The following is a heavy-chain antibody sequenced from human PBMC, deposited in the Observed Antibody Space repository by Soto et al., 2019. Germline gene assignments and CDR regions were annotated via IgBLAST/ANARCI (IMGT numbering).Heavy chain of an antibody. Sequence: GGSLRLSCAASGFTFSTYSMNWVRQAPGKGLEWVANIKEDGTRQNYVTSVRGRFTISRDNAKNALFLQMNSLRAEDTGVYYCARDHAYSSYDYWGQGTLVTVSS. CDR1: GFTFSTYS. CDR2: IKEDGTRQ. D-gene: IGHD2-21*01. CDR3: ARDHAYSSYDY. V-gene: IGHV3-7*01. J-gene: IGHJ4*02.